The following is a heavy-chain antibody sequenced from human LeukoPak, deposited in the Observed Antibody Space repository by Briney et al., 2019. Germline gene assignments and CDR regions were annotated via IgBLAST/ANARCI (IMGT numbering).Heavy chain of an antibody. D-gene: IGHD3-16*01. V-gene: IGHV3-15*01. Sequence: GGSLRLSCAASGFTFNNAWMTWVRQAPGKRLEWVGRIKSKIDGGTTDYTAPVKGRFTISRDDSKNMVYLQMNSLKTEDTAVYYCARDSSLGGGWGQGTLVTVSS. J-gene: IGHJ4*02. CDR2: IKSKIDGGTT. CDR3: ARDSSLGGG. CDR1: GFTFNNAW.